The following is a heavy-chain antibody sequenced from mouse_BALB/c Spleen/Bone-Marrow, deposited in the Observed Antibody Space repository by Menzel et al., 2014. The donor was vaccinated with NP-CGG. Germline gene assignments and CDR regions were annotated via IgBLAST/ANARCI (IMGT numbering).Heavy chain of an antibody. V-gene: IGHV2-6*02. CDR2: IWSDGNT. D-gene: IGHD2-10*02. J-gene: IGHJ4*01. CDR1: GFSLTTYG. Sequence: VQVVESGPGLVAPSQSLSITCTVSGFSLTTYGVHWVRQPPGKGLEWLAVIWSDGNTTYNSALKSRLSISKDNSKSQVFLKMNSLQTDDTAMYYCARNPYGNYAMDYWGQGTSVTVSS. CDR3: ARNPYGNYAMDY.